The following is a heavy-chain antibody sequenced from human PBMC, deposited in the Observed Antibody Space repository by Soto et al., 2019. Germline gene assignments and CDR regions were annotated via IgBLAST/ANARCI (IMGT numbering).Heavy chain of an antibody. CDR2: IYPGDSDT. D-gene: IGHD2-15*01. J-gene: IGHJ6*03. Sequence: GESLKISCKGSGYSFTSYWIGWVRQMPGKGLEWMGIIYPGDSDTRYSPSFQGQVTISAHKSISTAYLQWSSLKASATAMYYCARRMTLYFSGGSCYSSYYYYMDVWVNGTTVTVSS. CDR3: ARRMTLYFSGGSCYSSYYYYMDV. CDR1: GYSFTSYW. V-gene: IGHV5-51*01.